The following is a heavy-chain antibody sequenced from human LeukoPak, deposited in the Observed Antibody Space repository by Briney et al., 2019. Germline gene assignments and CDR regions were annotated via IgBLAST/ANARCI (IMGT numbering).Heavy chain of an antibody. J-gene: IGHJ3*02. CDR3: AKDSTSGYGAFDI. V-gene: IGHV3-9*01. Sequence: GGSLRLSCAASGFTFDDYAMHWVRQAPGKGLEWVSGISWNSGSIGYADSVKGRFTISRDNAKNSLYLQMNSLRAEDTALYYYAKDSTSGYGAFDIWGQGTMVTVSS. CDR2: ISWNSGSI. D-gene: IGHD3-10*01. CDR1: GFTFDDYA.